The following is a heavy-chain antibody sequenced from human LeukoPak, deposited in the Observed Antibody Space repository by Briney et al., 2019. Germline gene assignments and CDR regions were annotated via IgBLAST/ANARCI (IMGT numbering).Heavy chain of an antibody. Sequence: ASVKVSCKASGYTFTGYYMHWVRQAPGQGLEWMGWINPNSGGTNYAQKFQGRVTMTRDTSISTAYMELSRLRSDDTAVYYCAGGGGYYYDSSGPGPDYWGQGTLVTVSS. V-gene: IGHV1-2*02. CDR2: INPNSGGT. J-gene: IGHJ4*02. CDR1: GYTFTGYY. CDR3: AGGGGYYYDSSGPGPDY. D-gene: IGHD3-22*01.